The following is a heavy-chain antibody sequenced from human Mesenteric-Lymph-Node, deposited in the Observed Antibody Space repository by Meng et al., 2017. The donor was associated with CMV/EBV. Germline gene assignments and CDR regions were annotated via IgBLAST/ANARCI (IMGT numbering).Heavy chain of an antibody. CDR1: GFNFSYYS. Sequence: GESLKISCGGTGFNFSYYSMNWVRQAPGKGLEWVSSISSSSSYIYYADSVKGRFTISRDNAKNSLYLQMNSLRAEDTAVYYCARSIAAAGTHYWGQGT. CDR3: ARSIAAAGTHY. D-gene: IGHD6-13*01. V-gene: IGHV3-21*01. J-gene: IGHJ4*02. CDR2: ISSSSSYI.